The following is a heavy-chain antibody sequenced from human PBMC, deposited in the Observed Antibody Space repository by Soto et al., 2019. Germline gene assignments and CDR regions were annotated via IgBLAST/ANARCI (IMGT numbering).Heavy chain of an antibody. V-gene: IGHV4-59*01. Sequence: PSETLSLTCTVSGGSISSYYWSWIRQPPGKGLEWIGYIYYSGSTNYNPSLKSRVTISVDTSKNQFSLKLSSVTAADTAVYYCARGALQYYYGSGVVLDWFDPWGQGTLVTVYS. CDR1: GGSISSYY. J-gene: IGHJ5*02. CDR2: IYYSGST. CDR3: ARGALQYYYGSGVVLDWFDP. D-gene: IGHD3-10*01.